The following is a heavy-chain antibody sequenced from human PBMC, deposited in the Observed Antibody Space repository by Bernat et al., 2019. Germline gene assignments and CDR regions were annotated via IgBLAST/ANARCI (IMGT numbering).Heavy chain of an antibody. CDR3: AKDVVTAIRTTAFDY. J-gene: IGHJ4*02. CDR2: ISYDGSNK. D-gene: IGHD2-21*02. CDR1: GFTFSSYG. V-gene: IGHV3-30*18. Sequence: QVQLVESGGGVVQPGRSLRLSCAASGFTFSSYGMHWVRQAPGKGLEWVAVISYDGSNKYYADSVKGRFIISRDNSKNTLYLQMNSLRAEDTAVYYCAKDVVTAIRTTAFDYWGQGTLVTVSS.